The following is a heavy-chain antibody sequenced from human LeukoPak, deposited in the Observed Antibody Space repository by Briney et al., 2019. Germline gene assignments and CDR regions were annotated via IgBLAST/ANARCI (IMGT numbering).Heavy chain of an antibody. CDR2: INSDGTTT. V-gene: IGHV3-74*01. D-gene: IGHD6-13*01. Sequence: GGSLRLSCAASGFTFSSHWMHWVRQAPGKGLVWVSRINSDGTTTNYAESVKGRFTISRDNAKNTLFLQMNSLRADDTAVYYCARVTIAATGFDYWGQGTLVTVSS. CDR3: ARVTIAATGFDY. J-gene: IGHJ4*02. CDR1: GFTFSSHW.